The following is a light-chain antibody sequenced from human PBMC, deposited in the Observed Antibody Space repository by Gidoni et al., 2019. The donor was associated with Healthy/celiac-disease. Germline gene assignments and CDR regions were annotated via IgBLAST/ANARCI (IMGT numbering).Light chain of an antibody. V-gene: IGKV1-39*01. Sequence: DIQMTQSPSSLSASVGDRVTITCRASQSISSWFNWYQQKPGKAPKLLIYDASSLQRGVPARFSGSGSGTEFTLTISSRQPEDFATYYYHQSYSTPLRTFGEGTKVEIK. CDR2: DAS. CDR3: HQSYSTPLRT. J-gene: IGKJ4*01. CDR1: QSISSW.